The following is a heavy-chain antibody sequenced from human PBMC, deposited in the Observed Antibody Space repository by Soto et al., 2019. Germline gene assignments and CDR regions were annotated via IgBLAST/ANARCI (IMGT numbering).Heavy chain of an antibody. CDR1: GFTFSSYW. CDR2: INSDGSST. Sequence: GGSLRLSCAASGFTFSSYWMHWVRQAPGKGLVWVSRINSDGSSTSYADSVKGRFTISRDNAKNTLYLQMNSLRAEDTAVYYCATLGSYDAFDIWGQGTMVTVSS. CDR3: ATLGSYDAFDI. J-gene: IGHJ3*02. V-gene: IGHV3-74*01. D-gene: IGHD1-26*01.